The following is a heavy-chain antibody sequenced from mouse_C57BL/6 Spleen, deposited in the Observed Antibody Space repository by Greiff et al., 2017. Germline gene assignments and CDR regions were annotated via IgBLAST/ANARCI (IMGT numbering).Heavy chain of an antibody. Sequence: EVQGVESGGGLVQPGGSLKLSCAASGFTFSDYGMAWVRQAPRKGPEWVAFISNLAYSIYYADTVTGRFTISRENAKNTLYLEMSSLRSEDTAMYYCARELGGVFACWGQGTLVTVSA. J-gene: IGHJ3*01. D-gene: IGHD4-1*01. CDR2: ISNLAYSI. CDR3: ARELGGVFAC. V-gene: IGHV5-15*01. CDR1: GFTFSDYG.